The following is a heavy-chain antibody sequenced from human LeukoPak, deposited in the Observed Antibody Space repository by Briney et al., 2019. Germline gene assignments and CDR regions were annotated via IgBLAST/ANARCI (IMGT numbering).Heavy chain of an antibody. Sequence: ASVKVSCKVSGYTLTELSMHWVRQAPGKGLEWMGGFDPEDGETIYAQKFQDRVTMTEDTSTDTAYMELSSLRSEDTAVYYCATGVSYYDILTGYRDYWGQGTLVTVSS. V-gene: IGHV1-24*01. J-gene: IGHJ4*02. CDR1: GYTLTELS. CDR3: ATGVSYYDILTGYRDY. CDR2: FDPEDGET. D-gene: IGHD3-9*01.